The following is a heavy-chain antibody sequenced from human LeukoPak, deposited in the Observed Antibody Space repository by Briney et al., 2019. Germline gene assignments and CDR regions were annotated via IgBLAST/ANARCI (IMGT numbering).Heavy chain of an antibody. CDR2: INHSGST. D-gene: IGHD6-13*01. J-gene: IGHJ6*02. V-gene: IGHV4-34*01. Sequence: SETLTLNCAVYGGSFSGYYWSWIRQPPGKGLEWIGEINHSGSTNYNPSLKSRVTISVDTSKNQFSLKLSSVTAADTAVYYCARAYSSSWYYYYGMDVWGQGTTLTVSS. CDR1: GGSFSGYY. CDR3: ARAYSSSWYYYYGMDV.